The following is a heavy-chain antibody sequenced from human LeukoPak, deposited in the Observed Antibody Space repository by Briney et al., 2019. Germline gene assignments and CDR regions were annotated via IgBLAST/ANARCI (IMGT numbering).Heavy chain of an antibody. CDR2: IYHSGST. CDR1: GGSISSGGYS. J-gene: IGHJ4*02. D-gene: IGHD4-23*01. CDR3: ARAVTRGVSIDY. Sequence: SETLSLTCAVSGGSISSGGYSWSWIRQPPGKGLEWIGYIYHSGSTYYNPSLKSRVTISVDTSKNQFSLKLSSVTAADTAVYYCARAVTRGVSIDYWGQGTLVTVSS. V-gene: IGHV4-30-2*05.